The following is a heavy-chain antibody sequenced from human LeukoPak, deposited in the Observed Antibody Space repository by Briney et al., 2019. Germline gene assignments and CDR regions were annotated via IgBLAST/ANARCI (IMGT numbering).Heavy chain of an antibody. CDR3: ARGRRGKWLQFSHSAYYFDY. V-gene: IGHV3-53*04. Sequence: GGSLRLSCAASGFTFSSYAMSWVRQAPGKGLEWVSAIYSGGSTYYADSVKGRFTISRHNSENTLCLQMNSLRSEDTAVYYCARGRRGKWLQFSHSAYYFDYWGQGTLVTVSS. J-gene: IGHJ4*02. CDR2: IYSGGST. CDR1: GFTFSSYA. D-gene: IGHD5-12*01.